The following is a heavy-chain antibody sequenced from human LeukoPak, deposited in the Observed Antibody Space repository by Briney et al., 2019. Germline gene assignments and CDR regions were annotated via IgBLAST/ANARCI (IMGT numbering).Heavy chain of an antibody. CDR3: AKALGGYYYFDF. CDR1: GFTFSTYG. D-gene: IGHD2-21*02. J-gene: IGHJ4*02. CDR2: IRYDADNK. Sequence: GGSLRLSCAASGFTFSTYGMHWVRQAPGKGLEWVAFIRYDADNKYYADSVRGRFTISTDNSKNTLFLQMNSLRAEDTAVYYCAKALGGYYYFDFWGQGTLVTVSS. V-gene: IGHV3-30*02.